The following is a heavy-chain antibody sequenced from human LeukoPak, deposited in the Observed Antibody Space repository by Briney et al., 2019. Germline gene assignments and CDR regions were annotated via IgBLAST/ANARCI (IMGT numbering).Heavy chain of an antibody. CDR3: AVGSTSVYTYGYLDY. D-gene: IGHD5-18*01. CDR2: IYSGGDT. CDR1: GFTVSSNY. V-gene: IGHV3-66*01. J-gene: IGHJ4*02. Sequence: GGSLRLSCAASGFTVSSNYMTWDRHAPGKGLEWVSLIYSGGDTYYADSVKGRFTISRDDSKKTLYLQMNSLRAEDTAVYYCAVGSTSVYTYGYLDYWGQGTLVTVSS.